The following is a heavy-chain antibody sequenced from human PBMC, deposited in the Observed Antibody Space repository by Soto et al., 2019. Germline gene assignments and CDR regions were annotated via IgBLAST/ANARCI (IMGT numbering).Heavy chain of an antibody. CDR3: ARDRGWSGYYPYYYGMDV. Sequence: SVKVSCKASGGTFSSYAISWVRQAPGQGLEWMGCIIPIFGTANYAQIFQGRVTITADESTSTSYMELSSLISEDTALYYCARDRGWSGYYPYYYGMDVWGQGTTVTVSS. V-gene: IGHV1-69*13. J-gene: IGHJ6*02. CDR1: GGTFSSYA. CDR2: IIPIFGTA. D-gene: IGHD3-3*01.